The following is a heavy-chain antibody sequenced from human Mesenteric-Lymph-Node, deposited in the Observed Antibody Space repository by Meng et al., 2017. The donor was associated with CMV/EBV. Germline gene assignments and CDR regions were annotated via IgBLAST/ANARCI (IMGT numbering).Heavy chain of an antibody. D-gene: IGHD2-8*01. Sequence: GGSLRLSCVASGFSFDDYAIHWVRQAPGKGLEWVSLISWDGRKTYYADSVQGRFTISRDNSKNSLYLQMNSLRPEDTALYYCAKDSSCTNGVCYSGASYYCGLDVWGHGTTVTVSS. CDR3: AKDSSCTNGVCYSGASYYCGLDV. V-gene: IGHV3-43D*03. J-gene: IGHJ6*02. CDR2: ISWDGRKT. CDR1: GFSFDDYA.